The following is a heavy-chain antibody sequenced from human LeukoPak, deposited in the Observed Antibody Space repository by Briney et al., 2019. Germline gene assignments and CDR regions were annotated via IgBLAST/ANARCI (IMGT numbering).Heavy chain of an antibody. D-gene: IGHD1-1*01. V-gene: IGHV4-4*09. Sequence: ETLSLTCTVSGGSISSYYWSWIRQPPGKGLEWIGYIYTSGSTNYNPSLKRRVTISVDTSKNQFSLKLSSVTAADTAVYYCARNADAFDIWGQGTMVTVSS. J-gene: IGHJ3*02. CDR1: GGSISSYY. CDR3: ARNADAFDI. CDR2: IYTSGST.